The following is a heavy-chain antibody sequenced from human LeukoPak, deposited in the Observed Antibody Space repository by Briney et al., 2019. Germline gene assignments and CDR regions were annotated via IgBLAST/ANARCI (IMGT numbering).Heavy chain of an antibody. Sequence: WGSLTLSCAASGGTISSYAMHWVRQAPGKGLEWVSSTYNGGSTYYTDSVKGRFTISRDNSKNTLYLQMNSLRAEDTAVYYCARDLAGYNSFDYWGEGTLVTVSS. D-gene: IGHD5-24*01. CDR2: TYNGGST. CDR1: GGTISSYA. V-gene: IGHV3-66*01. J-gene: IGHJ4*02. CDR3: ARDLAGYNSFDY.